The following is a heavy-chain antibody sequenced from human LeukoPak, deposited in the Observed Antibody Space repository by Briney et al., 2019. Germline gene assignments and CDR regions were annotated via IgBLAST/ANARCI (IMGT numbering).Heavy chain of an antibody. CDR3: ARDKVGASLDAFDI. J-gene: IGHJ3*02. D-gene: IGHD1-26*01. CDR1: GFTFSR. CDR2: IKQDGSEK. Sequence: GGSLRLSCTASGFTFSRMSWVRQAPGKGLEWVANIKQDGSEKYYVDSVKGRFTISRDNAKNSLYLQMNSLRAEDTAVYYCARDKVGASLDAFDIWGQGTMVTVSS. V-gene: IGHV3-7*01.